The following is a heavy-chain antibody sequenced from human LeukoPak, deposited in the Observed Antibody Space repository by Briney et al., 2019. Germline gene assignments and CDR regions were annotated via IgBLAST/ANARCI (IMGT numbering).Heavy chain of an antibody. D-gene: IGHD5-12*01. Sequence: GGSLRLSCAASGFTFSSYSMNWVRQAPGKGLEWVSAISGSGGSTYYADSVKGRFTISRDNSKNTLYLQMNSLRAEDTAVYYCAKKRGYSGYDYLYFDYWGQGTLVTVSS. CDR3: AKKRGYSGYDYLYFDY. CDR2: ISGSGGST. J-gene: IGHJ4*02. CDR1: GFTFSSYS. V-gene: IGHV3-23*01.